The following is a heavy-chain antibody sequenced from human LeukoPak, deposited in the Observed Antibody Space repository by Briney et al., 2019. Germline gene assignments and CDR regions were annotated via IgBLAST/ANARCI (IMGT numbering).Heavy chain of an antibody. D-gene: IGHD1-20*01. J-gene: IGHJ4*02. CDR3: ARDPAGIPGFTGDYFDY. Sequence: GGSLRVSCTASGFSFNSYIMNWVRQAPGKGLEWVASISSRGNYIYYADSVKGRFTISRDNAKNSLILQMNSLGADDTAVYFCARDPAGIPGFTGDYFDYWGQGTLVTVSP. CDR1: GFSFNSYI. V-gene: IGHV3-21*01. CDR2: ISSRGNYI.